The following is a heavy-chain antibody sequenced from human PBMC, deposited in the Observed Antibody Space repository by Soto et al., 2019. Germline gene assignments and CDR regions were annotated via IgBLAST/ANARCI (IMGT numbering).Heavy chain of an antibody. J-gene: IGHJ4*02. CDR3: AKDESGWSRAPDY. V-gene: IGHV3-23*01. D-gene: IGHD6-19*01. CDR1: GFTFSSYA. Sequence: EVQLLESGGGLVQPGGSLRLSCAASGFTFSSYAMSWVRQAPGKGLEWVSAMSGSGGSTYYADSVKGRFTISRDNSKNTLYLQMNSLRAEDTAVYYCAKDESGWSRAPDYWGQGALVSVSS. CDR2: MSGSGGST.